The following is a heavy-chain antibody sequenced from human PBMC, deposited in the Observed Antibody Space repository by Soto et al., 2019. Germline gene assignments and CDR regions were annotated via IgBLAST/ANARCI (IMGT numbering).Heavy chain of an antibody. CDR1: GFTFSSYS. V-gene: IGHV3-21*01. Sequence: GGSLRLSCAASGFTFSSYSMNWVRQAPGKGLEWVSSISSSSSYIYYADSVKGRFTISRDNAKNSLYLQMNSLRAEDTAVYYCERDNLRDTSVEFDYWGQGTLVTVSS. CDR3: ERDNLRDTSVEFDY. CDR2: ISSSSSYI. D-gene: IGHD2-2*01. J-gene: IGHJ4*02.